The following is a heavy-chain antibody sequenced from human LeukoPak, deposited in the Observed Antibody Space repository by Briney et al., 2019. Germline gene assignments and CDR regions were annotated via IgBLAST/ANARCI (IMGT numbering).Heavy chain of an antibody. V-gene: IGHV4-38-2*02. CDR3: ASFYGSGFSFDY. CDR2: IYHSGST. J-gene: IGHJ4*02. D-gene: IGHD3-10*01. Sequence: SETLSLTCTVSGYSISSGYYWGWIRQPPGKGLEWIGSIYHSGSTYYNPSLKSRVTISVDTSKNQFSLKLSSVTAADTAVYYCASFYGSGFSFDYWGQGTLVTVSS. CDR1: GYSISSGYY.